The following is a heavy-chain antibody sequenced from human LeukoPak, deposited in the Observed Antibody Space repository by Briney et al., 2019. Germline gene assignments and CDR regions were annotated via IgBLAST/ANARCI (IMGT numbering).Heavy chain of an antibody. Sequence: PSETLSLTCTVSGASISSHYWSWIRHSPGRGLDLIWIFYNSGSFNYNPSFKSRVAMSTDTSKNQFSLTLSSVTAADTALYYCAGYSGDGDGFPYWFDPWGQGTLVTVSS. D-gene: IGHD2-21*01. CDR1: GASISSHY. J-gene: IGHJ5*02. CDR2: FYNSGSF. V-gene: IGHV4-59*11. CDR3: AGYSGDGDGFPYWFDP.